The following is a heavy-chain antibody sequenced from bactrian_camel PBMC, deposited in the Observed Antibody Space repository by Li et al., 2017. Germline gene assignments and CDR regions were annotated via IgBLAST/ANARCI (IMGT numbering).Heavy chain of an antibody. D-gene: IGHD7*01. J-gene: IGHJ4*01. CDR1: GFNFSSSY. CDR2: ISSDGSKT. V-gene: IGHV3-2*01. Sequence: VQLVESGGGLVQPGGSLRLSCAASGFNFSSSYMRWVRQAPEKGLEWVSSISSDGSKTFYPDSVKGRFTISRDNAKNTVYLQMNSLKPEDTAVYYCAADRSRVRGTWHHPCGTAHYWGQGTQVTVS. CDR3: AADRSRVRGTWHHPCGTAHY.